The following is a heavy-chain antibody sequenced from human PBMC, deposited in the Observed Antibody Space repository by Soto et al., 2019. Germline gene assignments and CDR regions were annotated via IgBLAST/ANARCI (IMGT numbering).Heavy chain of an antibody. CDR3: ARDGARGTIFCLTDY. V-gene: IGHV4-31*03. D-gene: IGHD3-9*01. CDR2: IYYSGST. CDR1: GGSISSGGYY. J-gene: IGHJ4*02. Sequence: QVQLQESGPGLVKPSQTLSLTCTVSGGSISSGGYYWSWIRQHPGKGLEWIGYIYYSGSTYYNPTLNSRVTISVDTSKNQFSLKLSSVTAADTAVYYCARDGARGTIFCLTDYWGQGTLVTVSS.